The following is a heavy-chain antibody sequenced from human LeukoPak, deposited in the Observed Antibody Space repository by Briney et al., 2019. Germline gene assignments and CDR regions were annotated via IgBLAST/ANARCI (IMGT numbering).Heavy chain of an antibody. CDR2: IKQDGSEK. J-gene: IGHJ6*03. Sequence: GGSLRLSCAASGFTFSSYWMSWVRQAPGKGLEWVAHIKQDGSEKYYVDSVRGRFTIFRDNAKNSLYLQMNSLSAEDTAVYYCARSVEAGYMDVWGKGTTVTISS. V-gene: IGHV3-7*01. CDR3: ARSVEAGYMDV. D-gene: IGHD3-10*01. CDR1: GFTFSSYW.